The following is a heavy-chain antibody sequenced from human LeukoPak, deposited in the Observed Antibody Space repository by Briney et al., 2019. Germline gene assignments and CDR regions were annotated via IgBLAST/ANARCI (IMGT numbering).Heavy chain of an antibody. J-gene: IGHJ4*02. CDR2: IFNSGST. CDR1: GGSISSYS. Sequence: SETLSLTCTVSGGSISSYSWSWIRQPPGKGLEWIGYIFNSGSTNYNPSLKSRVTISVDTSKNQFSLKLSSVTAADTAVYYCARASAAGPPPFFDYWGQGTLVTVSS. V-gene: IGHV4-59*01. CDR3: ARASAAGPPPFFDY. D-gene: IGHD6-13*01.